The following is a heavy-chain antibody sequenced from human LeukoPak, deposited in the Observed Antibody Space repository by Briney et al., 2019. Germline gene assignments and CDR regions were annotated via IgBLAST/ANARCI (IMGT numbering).Heavy chain of an antibody. CDR2: IYYTGGT. CDR1: GGSITTSSYY. J-gene: IGHJ3*02. D-gene: IGHD2-2*01. V-gene: IGHV4-39*01. Sequence: PSETLSLTCSVSGGSITTSSYYWGWIRQPPERGLEWIGSIYYTGGTNYSPSLKSRVTISVDTSKNQFSLKLRSVTAADTAVYYCARTGYCSSTSCHDAFDIWGQGTMVTVSS. CDR3: ARTGYCSSTSCHDAFDI.